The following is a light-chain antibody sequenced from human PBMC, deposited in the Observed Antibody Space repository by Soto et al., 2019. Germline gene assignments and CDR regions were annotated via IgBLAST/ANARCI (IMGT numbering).Light chain of an antibody. J-gene: IGLJ1*01. CDR2: GNN. Sequence: SVLTQPASVSGSPGQSITISCTGSGSNIGAGSDVYWYQQLPGTAPKLLIYGNNNRPSGVPDRFSASKSGTSASLAITGLQAEDEADYYCQSYDSSLSAFYVFGTGTKVTVL. CDR3: QSYDSSLSAFYV. CDR1: GSNIGAGSD. V-gene: IGLV1-40*01.